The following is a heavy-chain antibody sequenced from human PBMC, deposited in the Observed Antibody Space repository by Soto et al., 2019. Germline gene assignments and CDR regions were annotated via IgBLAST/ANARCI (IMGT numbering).Heavy chain of an antibody. D-gene: IGHD2-21*01. CDR2: INSDGSST. J-gene: IGHJ3*02. CDR1: GFTFSSYW. V-gene: IGHV3-74*01. Sequence: GGSLRLSCAASGFTFSSYWMHWVRQAPGKGLVWVSRINSDGSSTSYADSVKGRFTISRDNAKNTLYLQMNSLRAEDTAVYYGGRDEIAADAFDIWGQGTMVSVAS. CDR3: GRDEIAADAFDI.